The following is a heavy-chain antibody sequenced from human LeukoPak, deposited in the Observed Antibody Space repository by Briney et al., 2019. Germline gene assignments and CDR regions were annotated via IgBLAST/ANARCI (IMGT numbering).Heavy chain of an antibody. CDR3: ARHGRYYDILTGYYYWFDP. V-gene: IGHV4-39*01. CDR2: IYYSGST. Sequence: SETLSLTCTVSGGSISSSSYYWGWIRQPPGKGLEWIGSIYYSGSTSYNPSLKSRVTISVDASKNQFSLKLSSVTAADTAVYYCARHGRYYDILTGYYYWFDPWGQGTLVIVSS. CDR1: GGSISSSSYY. J-gene: IGHJ5*02. D-gene: IGHD3-9*01.